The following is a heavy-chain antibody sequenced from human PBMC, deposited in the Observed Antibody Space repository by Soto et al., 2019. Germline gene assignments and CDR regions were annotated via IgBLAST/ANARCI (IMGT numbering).Heavy chain of an antibody. J-gene: IGHJ6*02. V-gene: IGHV4-4*07. CDR1: GNSMFNYY. CDR2: VYTEGTA. Sequence: QVHLQESGPGLVKPSGTLYLICTVSGNSMFNYYWSWIRQPAGKGLEWIGRVYTEGTAIYNPALYSPVTMTVVMSKNQFALNVNSVAGADTAVYYCAKGGFVMDVWGQWATVIVS. CDR3: AKGGFVMDV. D-gene: IGHD3-10*01.